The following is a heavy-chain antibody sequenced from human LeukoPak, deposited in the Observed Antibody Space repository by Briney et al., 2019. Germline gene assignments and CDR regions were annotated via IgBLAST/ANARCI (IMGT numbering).Heavy chain of an antibody. CDR1: GFSFRDYN. D-gene: IGHD5-18*01. Sequence: GGSPRLSCAASGFSFRDYNVNWVRQPPGKGLEWVSYISRDSNIIYYADSVKGRFTISRDNAKNSVSLQMNSLRAEDTAVYYCARAYDTNTYGYVYWGQGTLVTVSS. J-gene: IGHJ4*02. V-gene: IGHV3-48*01. CDR2: ISRDSNII. CDR3: ARAYDTNTYGYVY.